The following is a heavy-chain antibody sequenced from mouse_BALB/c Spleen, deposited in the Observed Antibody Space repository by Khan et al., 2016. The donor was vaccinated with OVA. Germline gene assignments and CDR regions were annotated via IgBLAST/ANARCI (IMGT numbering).Heavy chain of an antibody. J-gene: IGHJ2*01. Sequence: VQLLESGPELVKPGASVKMSCKASGYTFTDYVISWVKQRTGQGLEWIGEIYPGSGSTYYNEKFKGKATLTADKSSNTAYMQLSSLTSEDSAVYFWSRSYYGSSDFDYWGQGTTLTVSS. CDR3: SRSYYGSSDFDY. CDR1: GYTFTDYV. V-gene: IGHV1-77*01. D-gene: IGHD1-1*01. CDR2: IYPGSGST.